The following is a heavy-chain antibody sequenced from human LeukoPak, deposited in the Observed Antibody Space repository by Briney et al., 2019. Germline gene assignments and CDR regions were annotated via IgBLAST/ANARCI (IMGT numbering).Heavy chain of an antibody. D-gene: IGHD4-11*01. V-gene: IGHV4-59*01. Sequence: SSESLSLTCAVYGGSFSSYSMSWIRQPPGKGLEWIWYIYYSGSTTYNPYLKSRVTISVDTSKNQFSLKLNCVTAADTAVYYCARGPTVRDMDVWGKGTTVTVSS. J-gene: IGHJ6*03. CDR3: ARGPTVRDMDV. CDR2: IYYSGST. CDR1: GGSFSSYS.